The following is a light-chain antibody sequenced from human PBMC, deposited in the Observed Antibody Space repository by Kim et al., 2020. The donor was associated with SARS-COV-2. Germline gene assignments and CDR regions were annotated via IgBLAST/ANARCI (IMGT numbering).Light chain of an antibody. V-gene: IGKV3-11*01. Sequence: SLSPGDRATLSCRASQSVNTYLAWYRQTPGQAPRLLIYDASNRATGVPARFSGSGSGTDFTLTISSLEPEDFAVYYCQQRNNWLTFGGGTKVDIK. CDR3: QQRNNWLT. J-gene: IGKJ4*01. CDR1: QSVNTY. CDR2: DAS.